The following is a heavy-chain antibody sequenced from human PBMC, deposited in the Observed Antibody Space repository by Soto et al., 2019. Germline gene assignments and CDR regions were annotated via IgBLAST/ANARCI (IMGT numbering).Heavy chain of an antibody. J-gene: IGHJ4*02. CDR2: IYHNGNT. CDR1: GGSISSGDSY. V-gene: IGHV4-30-4*01. D-gene: IGHD1-26*01. CDR3: ARERIVGAAIGGADG. Sequence: PSETLSLTCTVSGGSISSGDSYWSWIRQPQGKGLEWIGYIYHNGNTYFNPSLKSRLTLSVDTSKNQFSLKLISVTAADTAVYYCARERIVGAAIGGADGWGKGSLVPVSS.